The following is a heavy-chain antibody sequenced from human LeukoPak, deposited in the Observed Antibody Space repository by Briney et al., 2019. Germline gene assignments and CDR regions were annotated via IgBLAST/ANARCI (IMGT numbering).Heavy chain of an antibody. CDR2: IFHTGTA. J-gene: IGHJ3*01. V-gene: IGHV4-4*02. D-gene: IGHD2-2*01. CDR3: ARPGAILRGAFDV. Sequence: SGTLPLTCAVSGSSMRTHWWTWVRQPPGMGLEWIGEIFHTGTANYNPSLKSRVTMSLDISKSQFSLSLRFVAAADTAVYYCARPGAILRGAFDVWGQGTMIIVSS. CDR1: GSSMRTHW.